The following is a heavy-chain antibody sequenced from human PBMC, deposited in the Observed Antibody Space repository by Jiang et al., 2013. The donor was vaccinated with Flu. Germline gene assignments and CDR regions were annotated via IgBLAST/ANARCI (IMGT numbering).Heavy chain of an antibody. J-gene: IGHJ6*02. CDR2: IDTRKGNP. V-gene: IGHV7-4-1*01. CDR1: EYTFSHFA. Sequence: QSGSELKKPGASVKVSCKASEYTFSHFAINWVRQAPGHGLEWMGYIDTRKGNPVPVQGLPGRYVFSLDTSVSTAFLQISNLRAEDTAVYYCARDRGFGDPIINYYYYGMDVWGQGTTVTVSS. CDR3: ARDRGFGDPIINYYYYGMDV. D-gene: IGHD3-10*01.